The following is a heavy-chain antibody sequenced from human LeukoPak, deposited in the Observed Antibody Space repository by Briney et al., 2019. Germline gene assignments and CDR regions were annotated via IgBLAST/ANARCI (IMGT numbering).Heavy chain of an antibody. CDR3: ASYPKLE. V-gene: IGHV3-23*01. Sequence: GGSVRLSCAVSGFTFSVYSMSWVRRPAGKGLEWVSGISGSGDSTYYVDSVNGRFTISRDNSKNTLYLQMTSLRAEDTAVYYCASYPKLEWGQGTLVTVSS. D-gene: IGHD3-16*02. CDR1: GFTFSVYS. J-gene: IGHJ4*02. CDR2: ISGSGDST.